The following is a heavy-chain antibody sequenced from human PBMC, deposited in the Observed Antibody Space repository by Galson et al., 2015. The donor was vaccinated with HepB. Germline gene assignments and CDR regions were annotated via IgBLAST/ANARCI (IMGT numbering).Heavy chain of an antibody. D-gene: IGHD2-2*01. V-gene: IGHV1-46*01. CDR2: IFAGGDTI. CDR3: ARETRDTYQFDN. J-gene: IGHJ4*02. Sequence: SVKVSCKASGYTFTNYHFHWVRQAPGQGPEWMGKIFAGGDTIRYAQKFQGRVTLSMDSSTSTMYMEVSSLRSDDTAVYYCARETRDTYQFDNWGQGTLVTVSS. CDR1: GYTFTNYH.